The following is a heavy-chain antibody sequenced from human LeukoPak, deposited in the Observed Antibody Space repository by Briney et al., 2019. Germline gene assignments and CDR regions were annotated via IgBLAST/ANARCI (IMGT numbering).Heavy chain of an antibody. J-gene: IGHJ5*02. V-gene: IGHV3-9*01. CDR2: ISWNSGSI. Sequence: GGSLRLSCAASGFTFDDYAMHWVRQAPGKGLEWVSGISWNSGSIGYADSVKGRFTIFRDNAKNSLYLQMNSLRAEDTAVYYCARDLVPAAMGSFDPWGQGTLVTVSS. CDR1: GFTFDDYA. CDR3: ARDLVPAAMGSFDP. D-gene: IGHD2-2*01.